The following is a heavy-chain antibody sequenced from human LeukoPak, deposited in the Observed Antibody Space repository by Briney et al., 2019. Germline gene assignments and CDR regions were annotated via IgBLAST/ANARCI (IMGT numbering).Heavy chain of an antibody. CDR1: GFTFSSYG. J-gene: IGHJ4*02. D-gene: IGHD3-3*01. CDR3: AKGTYYDFWSGYYHFDY. CDR2: ISYDGSNK. V-gene: IGHV3-30*18. Sequence: GGSLRLSCAASGFTFSSYGMHWVRQAPGKGLEWVAVISYDGSNKYYADSVKGRFTISRDNSKNTLYLQMNSLRAEDTAVYYCAKGTYYDFWSGYYHFDYWGQGTLATVSS.